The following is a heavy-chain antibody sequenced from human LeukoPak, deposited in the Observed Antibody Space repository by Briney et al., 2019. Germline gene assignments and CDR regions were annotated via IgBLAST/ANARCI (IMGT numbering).Heavy chain of an antibody. CDR1: GVTFSDYS. Sequence: GGSLRLSCAASGVTFSDYSMSWVRQAPGKGLEWVSSISSSSSYIYYADSVKGRFTISRDNAKNSLYLQMNSLRAEDTAVYYCATDGSMSHLEYWGRGTLVTVSS. CDR3: ATDGSMSHLEY. V-gene: IGHV3-21*01. CDR2: ISSSSSYI. D-gene: IGHD3-10*01. J-gene: IGHJ4*02.